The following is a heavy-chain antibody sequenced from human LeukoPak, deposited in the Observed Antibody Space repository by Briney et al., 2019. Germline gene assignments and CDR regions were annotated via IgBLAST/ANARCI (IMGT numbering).Heavy chain of an antibody. CDR1: GGSISSYY. J-gene: IGHJ6*03. V-gene: IGHV4-59*08. CDR3: ARWVYNYYYMDV. Sequence: SETLSLTCTVSGGSISSYYWSWIRQPPGKGLEWIGYIYYSGSTNYNPSLKSRVTISVDTSKNQFSLKLSSVTAADTAVYYCARWVYNYYYMDVWGRGATVTVSS. CDR2: IYYSGST.